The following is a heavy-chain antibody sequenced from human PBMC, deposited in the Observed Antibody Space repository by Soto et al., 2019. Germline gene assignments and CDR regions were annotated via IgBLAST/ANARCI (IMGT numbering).Heavy chain of an antibody. J-gene: IGHJ4*02. CDR3: ANDGRAVVTAPYFLDY. V-gene: IGHV3-11*05. D-gene: IGHD2-21*02. Sequence: QVQLVESGGGLVKPGGSLRLSCAASGFTFSDYYMTWIRQAPGKGLEWVSYISRSRAYTQYADSVKGRFTISRDNAKNLLFLKMNSLSAEDTAGYYCANDGRAVVTAPYFLDYWGQGTLVTVSS. CDR2: ISRSRAYT. CDR1: GFTFSDYY.